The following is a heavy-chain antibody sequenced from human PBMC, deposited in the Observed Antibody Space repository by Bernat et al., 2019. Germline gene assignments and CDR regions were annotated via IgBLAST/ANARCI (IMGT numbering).Heavy chain of an antibody. J-gene: IGHJ4*02. CDR1: GFTFSSYW. V-gene: IGHV3-74*01. Sequence: EVQLVESGGGLVQPGGSLRLSCAASGFTFSSYWMYWVRQAPGKGLVWVSRINSDGSSTSYADSVKGRFTISRDNAKNTLYLQMNSLRAEDTAVYYCARQMSIFGPPPLDYWGQGTLVTVSS. CDR3: ARQMSIFGPPPLDY. CDR2: INSDGSST. D-gene: IGHD3-3*01.